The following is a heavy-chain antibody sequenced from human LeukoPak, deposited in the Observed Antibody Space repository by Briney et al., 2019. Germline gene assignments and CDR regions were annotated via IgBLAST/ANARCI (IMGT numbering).Heavy chain of an antibody. V-gene: IGHV1-8*01. CDR2: MNPNSGNT. Sequence: ASVKVSCKASGYTFTSFDINWVRQATGQGLEWMGWMNPNSGNTGYAQKFQGRVTMTRNTSISTAYMELSSLRSEDTAVYYRARARYGDYAFDYRGQGTLVTVSS. CDR1: GYTFTSFD. D-gene: IGHD4-17*01. J-gene: IGHJ4*02. CDR3: ARARYGDYAFDY.